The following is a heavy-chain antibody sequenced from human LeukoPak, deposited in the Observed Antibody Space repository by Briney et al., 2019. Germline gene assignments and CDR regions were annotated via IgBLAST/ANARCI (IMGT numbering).Heavy chain of an antibody. Sequence: SVKVSCKASGGTFSSYAISWVRQAPGQGLEWMGRIIPIFGTANYAQKFQGRVTITTDESTSTAYMELSSLRSEGTAVYYCARDKGSSGYYRTYYFDYRGQGTLVTVSS. J-gene: IGHJ4*02. D-gene: IGHD3-22*01. V-gene: IGHV1-69*05. CDR1: GGTFSSYA. CDR2: IIPIFGTA. CDR3: ARDKGSSGYYRTYYFDY.